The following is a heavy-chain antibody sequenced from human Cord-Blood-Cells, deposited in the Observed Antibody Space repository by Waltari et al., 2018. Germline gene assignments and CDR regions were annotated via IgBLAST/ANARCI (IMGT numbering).Heavy chain of an antibody. J-gene: IGHJ3*02. D-gene: IGHD3-22*01. V-gene: IGHV4-38-2*01. CDR1: GYSISSGYY. CDR2: IYHSGST. Sequence: QVQLHESGPGLVKPSETLSLTCAVSGYSISSGYYWGWIRQPPGKGLEWIGSIYHSGSTYYNPSLKSRVTISVDTSKNQFSLKLSSVTAADTAVYYCARVGVIYYYDSSGYYYLAFDIWGQGTMVTVSS. CDR3: ARVGVIYYYDSSGYYYLAFDI.